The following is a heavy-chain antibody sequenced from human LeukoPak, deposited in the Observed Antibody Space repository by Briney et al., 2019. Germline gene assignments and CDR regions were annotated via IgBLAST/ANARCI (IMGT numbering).Heavy chain of an antibody. CDR3: AREPVDTAMAPTGY. J-gene: IGHJ4*02. CDR2: VYYSGNT. V-gene: IGHV4-39*07. CDR1: GGSISSSSYY. D-gene: IGHD5-18*01. Sequence: PSETLSLTCTVSGGSISSSSYYWGWIRQPPGKGLEWIGSVYYSGNTYYYPSLKSRVTISVDTSKNQFSLKLSSVTAADTAVYYCAREPVDTAMAPTGYWGQGTLVTVSP.